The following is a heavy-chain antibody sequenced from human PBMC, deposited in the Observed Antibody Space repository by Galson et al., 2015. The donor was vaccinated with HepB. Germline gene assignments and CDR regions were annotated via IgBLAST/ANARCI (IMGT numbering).Heavy chain of an antibody. J-gene: IGHJ4*02. V-gene: IGHV1-2*02. CDR2: INPNSGGT. CDR3: ASMHYYDTNGYAFDY. D-gene: IGHD3-22*01. Sequence: SVKVSCKASGYTFTGYYMHWVRQAPGQGLEWMGWINPNSGGTSYAQKFQGRVTMTRDTSISTAYMELSRLRSDDTAVYYCASMHYYDTNGYAFDYWGQGTLVTVSS. CDR1: GYTFTGYY.